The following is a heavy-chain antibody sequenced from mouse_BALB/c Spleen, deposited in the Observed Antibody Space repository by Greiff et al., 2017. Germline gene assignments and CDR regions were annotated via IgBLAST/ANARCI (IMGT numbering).Heavy chain of an antibody. CDR2: IWAGGST. V-gene: IGHV2-9*02. CDR3: ARERDGYYFDY. Sequence: VQGVESGPGLVAPSQSLSITCTVSGFSLTSYGVHWVRQPPGKGLEWLRVIWAGGSTNYNSALMSRLSISKDNSKSQVFLKMNSLQTDDTAMYYCARERDGYYFDYWGQGTTLTVSS. D-gene: IGHD2-3*01. J-gene: IGHJ2*01. CDR1: GFSLTSYG.